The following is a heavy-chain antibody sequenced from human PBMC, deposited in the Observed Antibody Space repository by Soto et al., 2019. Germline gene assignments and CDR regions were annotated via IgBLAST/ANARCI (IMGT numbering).Heavy chain of an antibody. D-gene: IGHD3-10*01. CDR2: IYYSGST. CDR1: GGSISSGGYY. J-gene: IGHJ6*02. V-gene: IGHV4-31*03. Sequence: TLSLTCTVSGGSISSGGYYWSWIRQHPGKGLEWIGYIYYSGSTYYNPSLKSRVTISVDTSKNQFSLKLSSVTAADTAVYYCARTMVRGVALYYYGMDVWGQGTTVTVSS. CDR3: ARTMVRGVALYYYGMDV.